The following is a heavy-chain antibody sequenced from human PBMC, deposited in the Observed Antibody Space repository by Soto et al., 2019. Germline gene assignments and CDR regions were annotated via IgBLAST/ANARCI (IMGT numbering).Heavy chain of an antibody. D-gene: IGHD1-26*01. V-gene: IGHV3-30*18. CDR1: GFPFTTYG. J-gene: IGHJ4*02. CDR3: AKERTYSVASGFDS. Sequence: VQLVDSGGGVVQPGRSLRLSCAASGFPFTTYGMHWVRRAPGKGLEWVAVISYDGSHAYYADSVKGRFTISRDNSKNTLYLQINSLRAEDTAVYYCAKERTYSVASGFDSWGRGTLVTVSS. CDR2: ISYDGSHA.